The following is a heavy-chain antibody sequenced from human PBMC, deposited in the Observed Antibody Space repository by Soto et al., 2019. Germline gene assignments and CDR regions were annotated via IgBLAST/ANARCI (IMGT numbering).Heavy chain of an antibody. J-gene: IGHJ5*02. CDR1: GCYFITFW. Sequence: VGSLKISFKSSGCYFITFWISLGLQMPGRGLDCVGVIYPDDSDVTYSTSFQGQVTISVGKSMTTADLHWSSLRASDTATYYRASDRNPGWFETWGQGTPVTVSS. CDR3: ASDRNPGWFET. CDR2: IYPDDSDV. V-gene: IGHV5-51*01.